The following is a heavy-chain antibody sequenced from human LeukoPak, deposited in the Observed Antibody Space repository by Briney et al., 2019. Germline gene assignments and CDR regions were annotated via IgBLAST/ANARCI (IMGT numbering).Heavy chain of an antibody. V-gene: IGHV4-59*12. J-gene: IGHJ4*02. CDR2: IYYSGST. D-gene: IGHD2-2*01. CDR3: ARERREQLLPPYTRSVTYFDY. CDR1: GGSISSYY. Sequence: PSETLSLTCTVSGGSISSYYWSWIRQPPGKGLEWIGYIYYSGSTNYNPSLKSRVTISVDTSKNHFSLKLNSVTAADTAVYYCARERREQLLPPYTRSVTYFDYWGQGTLVTVSS.